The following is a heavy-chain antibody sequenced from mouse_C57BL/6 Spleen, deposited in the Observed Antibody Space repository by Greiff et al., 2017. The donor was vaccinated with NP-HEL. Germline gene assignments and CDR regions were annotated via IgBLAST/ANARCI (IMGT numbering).Heavy chain of an antibody. Sequence: VQLQQPGAELVKPGASVKLSCKASGYTFTSYWMHWVKQRPGQGLEWIGMIHPNSGSTNYNEKFKSKATLTVDKSSSTANMQLSSLTSEDSAVYDSARSRNLTTVVATDYWGQGTTLTVSS. V-gene: IGHV1-64*01. D-gene: IGHD1-1*01. CDR3: ARSRNLTTVVATDY. CDR2: IHPNSGST. CDR1: GYTFTSYW. J-gene: IGHJ2*01.